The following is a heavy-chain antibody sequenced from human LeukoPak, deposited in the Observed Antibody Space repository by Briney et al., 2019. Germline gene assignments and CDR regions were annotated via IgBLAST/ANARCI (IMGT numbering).Heavy chain of an antibody. CDR1: GFTFSSYE. CDR3: ARDRNIDGYNS. V-gene: IGHV3-21*01. CDR2: ISSSSSYI. J-gene: IGHJ5*02. D-gene: IGHD5-24*01. Sequence: PGGSLRLSCSASGFTFSSYEVNWVRQAPGKGLEWVSSISSSSSYIYYADSVKGRFTISRDNAKNSLYLQMSSLRAEDTAVYYCARDRNIDGYNSWGQGTLVTVSS.